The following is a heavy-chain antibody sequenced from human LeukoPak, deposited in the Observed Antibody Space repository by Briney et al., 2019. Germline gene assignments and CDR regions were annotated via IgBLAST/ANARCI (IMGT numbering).Heavy chain of an antibody. CDR1: GFTFSSCG. Sequence: PGRSLRLSCAASGFTFSSCGMHWVRQAPGKGLEWVAVIWYDGSNKYYADSVKGRFTISRDNSKNTLYLQMNSLRAEDTAVYYCAREGYSSSWYLYYGMDVWGQGTTVTVSS. J-gene: IGHJ6*02. D-gene: IGHD6-13*01. V-gene: IGHV3-33*01. CDR3: AREGYSSSWYLYYGMDV. CDR2: IWYDGSNK.